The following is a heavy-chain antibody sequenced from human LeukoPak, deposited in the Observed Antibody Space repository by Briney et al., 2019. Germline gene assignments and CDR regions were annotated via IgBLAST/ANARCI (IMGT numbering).Heavy chain of an antibody. CDR2: INPNSGGT. Sequence: GASVKVSCKASGYTFTGYYMHWVRQAPGQGLEWMGWINPNSGGTNYAQKFQGRVTMTRDTSISTAYMELSRLRSDDTAVYYCAREGTRRHSSSSLALNYWGQGTLVTVSS. D-gene: IGHD6-6*01. CDR1: GYTFTGYY. CDR3: AREGTRRHSSSSLALNY. J-gene: IGHJ4*02. V-gene: IGHV1-2*02.